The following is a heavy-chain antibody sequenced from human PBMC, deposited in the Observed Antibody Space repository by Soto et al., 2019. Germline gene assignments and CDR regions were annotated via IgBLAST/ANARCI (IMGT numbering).Heavy chain of an antibody. Sequence: QLQLQESGPGLVKPSETLSLTCTVSGGSISSSSYYWGWIRQPPGKGLEWIGSIYYSGSTYYNPSLKGRVPISVDTSKNQFPLKLSSVTAADTAVYYCARQPVINYHYYHMDVWGKGTTVTVSS. J-gene: IGHJ6*03. CDR2: IYYSGST. D-gene: IGHD2-21*01. V-gene: IGHV4-39*01. CDR1: GGSISSSSYY. CDR3: ARQPVINYHYYHMDV.